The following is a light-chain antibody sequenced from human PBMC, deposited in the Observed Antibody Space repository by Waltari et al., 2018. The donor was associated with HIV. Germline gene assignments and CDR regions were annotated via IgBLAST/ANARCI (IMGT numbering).Light chain of an antibody. CDR1: PSYSSTY. V-gene: IGKV3-20*01. CDR3: HQYGSSILT. Sequence: IVLTQSPGPLSLSPRERVTLSCRASPSYSSTYLAWYKRKPGQAPRLLIYGTSTRAAGVPDRFSGSGSGTDFTLTISRLEPDDFAVYYCHQYGSSILTFGGGTTVEI. CDR2: GTS. J-gene: IGKJ4*01.